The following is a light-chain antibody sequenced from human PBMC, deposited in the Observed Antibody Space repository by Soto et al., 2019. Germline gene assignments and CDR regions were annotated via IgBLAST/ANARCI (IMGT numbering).Light chain of an antibody. CDR3: QQYGSTPQP. CDR2: GAS. CDR1: QSVSSNY. V-gene: IGKV3-20*01. Sequence: EIVLTPSPGTLSLSQGERATLSCRASQSVSSNYLAWYQQKPGQAPRLLIYGASSRATGIPDRFSGNGSGTDFTLTISRLEPEDFAVYYCQQYGSTPQPFGQGTKVDIK. J-gene: IGKJ1*01.